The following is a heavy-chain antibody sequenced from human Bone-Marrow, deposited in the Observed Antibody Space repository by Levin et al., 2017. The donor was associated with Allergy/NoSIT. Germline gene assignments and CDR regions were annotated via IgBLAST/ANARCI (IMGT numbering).Heavy chain of an antibody. CDR3: AGLYNDFWSGSDYYYYMDV. CDR1: RGSISSDGYS. D-gene: IGHD3-3*01. J-gene: IGHJ6*03. CDR2: FYHSGST. V-gene: IGHV4-30-2*01. Sequence: SETLSLTCEVSRGSISSDGYSWTWIRQPPGKGLEWIGHFYHSGSTYYNPSLKSRVTILLDRSKNQLSLKLTSVTAADTAVYYCAGLYNDFWSGSDYYYYMDVWGKGTTVTVSS.